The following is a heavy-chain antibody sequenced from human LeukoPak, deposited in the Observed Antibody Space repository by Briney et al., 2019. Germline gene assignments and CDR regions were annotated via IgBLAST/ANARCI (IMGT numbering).Heavy chain of an antibody. D-gene: IGHD3-22*01. J-gene: IGHJ4*02. CDR1: GYTFTGYY. CDR3: ARDHYYDSSGYRAPFDY. CDR2: INPNSGGT. V-gene: IGHV1-2*02. Sequence: ASVKVSCKASGYTFTGYYMHWVRQAPGQGLEWMGWINPNSGGTNYAQKFQGRVTMTRDTSISTAYMELSRLRSDDTAVYYCARDHYYDSSGYRAPFDYWGQGTLVTVSS.